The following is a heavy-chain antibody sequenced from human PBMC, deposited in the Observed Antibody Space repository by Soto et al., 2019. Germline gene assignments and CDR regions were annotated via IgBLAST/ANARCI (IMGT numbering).Heavy chain of an antibody. D-gene: IGHD6-19*01. Sequence: PVESLKISCKGSGGSFTSYWSSWVRKMPGKGLEWMGRIDPSDSYANYSPSFQGHVTISADKSISTAYPQWSSLKASDTAMYYCARRFSSGWTENYYGMDVWGQGTTVTVSS. CDR3: ARRFSSGWTENYYGMDV. CDR2: IDPSDSYA. V-gene: IGHV5-10-1*01. CDR1: GGSFTSYW. J-gene: IGHJ6*02.